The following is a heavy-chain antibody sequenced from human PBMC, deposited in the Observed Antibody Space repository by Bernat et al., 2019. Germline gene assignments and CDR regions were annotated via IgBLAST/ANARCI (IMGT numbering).Heavy chain of an antibody. CDR1: GGSISSGGYS. CDR3: ARGSMPSWRELFDY. Sequence: QLQLQESGSGLVKPSQTLSLTCAVSGGSISSGGYSWSWIRQPPGKGLEWIGYIYHSGSTYYNPSLKSRVTISVDRSKNQFSLKLSSVTAADTAVYYCARGSMPSWRELFDYWGQGTLVTVSS. V-gene: IGHV4-30-2*01. J-gene: IGHJ4*02. D-gene: IGHD6-13*01. CDR2: IYHSGST.